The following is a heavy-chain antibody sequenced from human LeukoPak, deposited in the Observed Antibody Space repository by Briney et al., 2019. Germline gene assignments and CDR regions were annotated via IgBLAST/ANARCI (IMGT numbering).Heavy chain of an antibody. V-gene: IGHV3-53*01. J-gene: IGHJ5*02. CDR3: ARQSNYGDYDP. CDR2: LYSGGST. CDR1: GFTVSNTY. D-gene: IGHD4-17*01. Sequence: GGSLRLSCVASGFTVSNTYMTWARQAPGKGLEWVSNLYSGGSTYYAHSVKGRFTISRDNSKNTVYLQMNSLGAEDTAVYYCARQSNYGDYDPWGQGTLVTVSS.